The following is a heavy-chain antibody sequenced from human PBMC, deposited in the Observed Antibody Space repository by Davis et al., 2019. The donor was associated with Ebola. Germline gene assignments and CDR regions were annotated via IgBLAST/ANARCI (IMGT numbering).Heavy chain of an antibody. V-gene: IGHV3-30*04. CDR2: ISYDGSNK. CDR1: GFTFSSYA. D-gene: IGHD3-10*01. Sequence: GGSLRLSCAASGFTFSSYAMHWVRQAPGKGLEWVAVISYDGSNKYYADSVKGRFTISRDNSKNTLYLQMNSLRAEDTAVYYCARDRGPWGFGELSFWGQGTLVTVSS. J-gene: IGHJ4*02. CDR3: ARDRGPWGFGELSF.